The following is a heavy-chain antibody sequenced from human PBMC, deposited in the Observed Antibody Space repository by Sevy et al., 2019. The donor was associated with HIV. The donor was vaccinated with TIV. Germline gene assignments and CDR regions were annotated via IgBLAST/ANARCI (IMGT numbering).Heavy chain of an antibody. CDR3: ARDLRADYYDSSAYSN. D-gene: IGHD3-22*01. J-gene: IGHJ4*02. V-gene: IGHV1-18*01. Sequence: ASVKVSCKASGYTFTSYGISWVRQAPGQGLEWMVWVSAYNGNTNYAQKLQGRVTMTIDTSTTAAYMALRSLRSDDTAVYCYARDLRADYYDSSAYSNWGQGTLVTVSS. CDR2: VSAYNGNT. CDR1: GYTFTSYG.